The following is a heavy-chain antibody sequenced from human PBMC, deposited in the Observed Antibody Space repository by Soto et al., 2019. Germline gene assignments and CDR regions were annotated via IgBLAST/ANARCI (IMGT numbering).Heavy chain of an antibody. CDR3: SIFSSIAGLYYGMYV. V-gene: IGHV4-31*03. J-gene: IGHJ6*02. D-gene: IGHD6-6*01. CDR2: NYYSGIT. CDR1: GVSIISGGYY. Sequence: SETLSLTCTVSGVSIISGGYYWTLIRQHPGKGLEWIGYNYYSGITYYNPSLKSRVTISLDTSKNQFSLKLSSVTAADTAVYYCSIFSSIAGLYYGMYVCGHGTTVIVSS.